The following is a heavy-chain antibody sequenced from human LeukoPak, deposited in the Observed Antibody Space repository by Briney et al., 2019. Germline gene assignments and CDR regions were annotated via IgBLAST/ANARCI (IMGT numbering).Heavy chain of an antibody. Sequence: PGGSLRLSCAASQFTLSYYAMHWVRQAPGKGLEWVALISSDSNNKYYAHSVKGRFTISRDSRKNTLYLQMDSLKPEDTAVYYCATSTRGYTYTLDYWGRGTVVSVSS. J-gene: IGHJ4*02. D-gene: IGHD5-12*01. V-gene: IGHV3-30*04. CDR2: ISSDSNNK. CDR1: QFTLSYYA. CDR3: ATSTRGYTYTLDY.